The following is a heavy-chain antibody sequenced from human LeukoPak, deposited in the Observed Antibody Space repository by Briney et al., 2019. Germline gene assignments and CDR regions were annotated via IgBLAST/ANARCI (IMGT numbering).Heavy chain of an antibody. CDR2: SDSDGSIT. CDR1: GFTFSSHW. D-gene: IGHD6-13*01. J-gene: IGHJ4*02. CDR3: ARGGVVAAADY. V-gene: IGHV3-74*01. Sequence: GGSLRLSCAASGFTFSSHWMFWVRQAPGKGLVWVSLSDSDGSITTYADSVKGRFTMSRDNAKNTLYLQMNSLRAEDTAVYYCARGGVVAAADYWGQGTLVTVSS.